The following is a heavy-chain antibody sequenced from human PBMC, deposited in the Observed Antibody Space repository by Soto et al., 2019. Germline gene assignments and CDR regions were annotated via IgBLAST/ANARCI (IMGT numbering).Heavy chain of an antibody. V-gene: IGHV3-48*01. CDR2: IGIGSSTK. CDR3: ARDEIPSFFILTGYNYYGMYV. CDR1: GFTFRNYG. D-gene: IGHD3-9*01. Sequence: LRLSCAASGFTFRNYGMNWVRQAPGKGLEWVSYIGIGSSTKYYADSVKGRFTISRDNAKNSLYLQMNSLRAEDTAVYYCARDEIPSFFILTGYNYYGMYVCGQGTKVTVSS. J-gene: IGHJ6*02.